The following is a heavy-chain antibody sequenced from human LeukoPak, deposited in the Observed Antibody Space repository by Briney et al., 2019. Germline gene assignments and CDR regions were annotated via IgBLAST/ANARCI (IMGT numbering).Heavy chain of an antibody. CDR3: ARGYCSGGSCYSYYYYNYMDV. CDR2: IHYRGST. V-gene: IGHV4-39*07. CDR1: GGSISSSSYY. D-gene: IGHD2-15*01. Sequence: SETLSLTCTVSGGSISSSSYYWGWIRQPPGKGLEGIGSIHYRGSTNYTPSLKSRVTISVDTSKNKFSLKLRSVTAADTAVYYCARGYCSGGSCYSYYYYNYMDVWGKGTTVTVSS. J-gene: IGHJ6*03.